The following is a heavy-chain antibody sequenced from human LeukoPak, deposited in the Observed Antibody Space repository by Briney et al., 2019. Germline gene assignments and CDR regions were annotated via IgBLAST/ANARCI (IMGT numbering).Heavy chain of an antibody. CDR3: ARENSYYDTSGYYYGSGYFDY. Sequence: PSESLSLTCSVSGGSISSSSYYWGWLRQPPGKGLEWIGSIYYSGSTYYHPSLKSRVTISVDTSKNQFSLRLSSVTAADTAVYSCARENSYYDTSGYYYGSGYFDYWGQGTLVTVSS. J-gene: IGHJ4*02. CDR1: GGSISSSSYY. D-gene: IGHD3-22*01. V-gene: IGHV4-39*07. CDR2: IYYSGST.